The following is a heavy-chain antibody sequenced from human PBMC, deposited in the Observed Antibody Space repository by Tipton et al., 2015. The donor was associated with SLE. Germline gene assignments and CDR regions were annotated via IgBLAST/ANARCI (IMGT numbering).Heavy chain of an antibody. CDR1: GGSIDTHY. Sequence: TLSLTCTVSGGSIDTHYWSWIRQSPGKGLEWIGNIYYSGEITNYNPSLKSRVTISVDTSKNQFSLRLSSVTAADTAVYYCARGAPLGFDYWGQGTLVTVSS. V-gene: IGHV4-59*11. CDR3: ARGAPLGFDY. CDR2: IYYSGEIT. J-gene: IGHJ4*02.